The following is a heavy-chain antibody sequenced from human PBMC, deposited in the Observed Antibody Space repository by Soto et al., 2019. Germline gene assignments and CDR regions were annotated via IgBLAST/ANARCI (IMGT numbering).Heavy chain of an antibody. CDR2: SNPSGGST. V-gene: IGHV1-46*01. D-gene: IGHD3-10*01. Sequence: GASVKVSCKASGYTFTSYYMHWVRQAPGQGLEWMGISNPSGGSTSYAQKFQGRVTMTRDTSTSTVYMELSSLRSEDTAVYYCARARVGKPGYDYWHQGTLVTVSS. CDR3: ARARVGKPGYDY. CDR1: GYTFTSYY. J-gene: IGHJ4*02.